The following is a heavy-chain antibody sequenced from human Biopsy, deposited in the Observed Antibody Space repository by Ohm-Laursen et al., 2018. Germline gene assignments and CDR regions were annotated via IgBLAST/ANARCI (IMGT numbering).Heavy chain of an antibody. CDR1: GYSFTSYY. CDR3: ARNTGWYGDLYYFDY. Sequence: ASVKVSCKASGYSFTSYYMHWVRQAPGQGLEWMGMINPSGSTTSYPQIFQGRVTMTRDTSKSTVYMELSSLRSADTAIYFCARNTGWYGDLYYFDYWGQGTLVTVSS. CDR2: INPSGSTT. D-gene: IGHD6-19*01. V-gene: IGHV1-46*01. J-gene: IGHJ4*02.